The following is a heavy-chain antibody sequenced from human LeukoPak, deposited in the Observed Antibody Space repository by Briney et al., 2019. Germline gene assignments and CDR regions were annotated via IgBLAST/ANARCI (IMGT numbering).Heavy chain of an antibody. CDR1: GFIFSSYN. CDR2: ISSSSTYI. Sequence: GGSLRLSCAASGFIFSSYNMNWVRQAPGKGLEWVSSISSSSTYIYYADSVKGRFTISRDNAKNSLYLRMNSLRAEDTAVYYCARSLAPGRNSDYWGQGTLVTVSS. CDR3: ARSLAPGRNSDY. V-gene: IGHV3-21*01. J-gene: IGHJ4*02.